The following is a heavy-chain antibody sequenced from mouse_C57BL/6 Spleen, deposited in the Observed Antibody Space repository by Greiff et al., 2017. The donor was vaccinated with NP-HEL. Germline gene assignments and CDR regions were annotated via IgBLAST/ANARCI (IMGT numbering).Heavy chain of an antibody. CDR1: GYTFTSYW. V-gene: IGHV1-50*01. CDR2: IDPSDSYT. D-gene: IGHD1-1*01. Sequence: QVQLQQPGAELVKPGASVKLSCKASGYTFTSYWMQWVKQRPGKGLEWIGEIDPSDSYTNYNQKFKGKATLTVDTSSSTAYMQLSSLTSEDSAVYYYAISDYSGSSPWFSYWGHGTLVTVSA. CDR3: AISDYSGSSPWFSY. J-gene: IGHJ3*01.